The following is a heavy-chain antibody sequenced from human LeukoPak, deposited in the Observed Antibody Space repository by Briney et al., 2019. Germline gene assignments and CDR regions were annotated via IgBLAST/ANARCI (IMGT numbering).Heavy chain of an antibody. CDR3: ARGTAYYYYYYYMDV. J-gene: IGHJ6*03. V-gene: IGHV4-38-2*02. Sequence: PSETLSLTCTVSGYSISSGYYWGWIRQPPGKGLEWTGSIDHSGSTYYNPSLKSRITISVDTSKNQFSLKLSSVTAADTAVYYCARGTAYYYYYYYMDVWGKGTTVTVSS. CDR1: GYSISSGYY. CDR2: IDHSGST.